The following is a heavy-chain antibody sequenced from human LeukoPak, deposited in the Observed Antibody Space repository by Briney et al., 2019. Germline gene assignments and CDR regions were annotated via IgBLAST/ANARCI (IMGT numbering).Heavy chain of an antibody. CDR1: GFTFSSYD. D-gene: IGHD1-26*01. Sequence: GGSLRLSCAASGFTFSSYDMHWVRQATGKGLEWVSAIGTAGDTYYPGSVKGRFTISRENAKNSLYLQMNSLRAGDTAVYYCARDRRGRELGEVDYWGQGTLVTVSS. J-gene: IGHJ4*02. CDR2: IGTAGDT. CDR3: ARDRRGRELGEVDY. V-gene: IGHV3-13*01.